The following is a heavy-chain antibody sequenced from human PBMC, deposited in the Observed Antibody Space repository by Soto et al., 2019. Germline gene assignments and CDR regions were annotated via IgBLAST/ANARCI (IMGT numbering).Heavy chain of an antibody. CDR1: GYTFTSYG. CDR3: ARDDYDSSGYSAAAVNDY. Sequence: ASVKVSCKASGYTFTSYGISWVRQAPGQGLEWMGWISAYNGNTNYAQKLQGRVTMTTDTSTSTAYMELRSLRSDDTAVYYCARDDYDSSGYSAAAVNDYWGQGTLVTVS. V-gene: IGHV1-18*01. CDR2: ISAYNGNT. D-gene: IGHD3-22*01. J-gene: IGHJ4*02.